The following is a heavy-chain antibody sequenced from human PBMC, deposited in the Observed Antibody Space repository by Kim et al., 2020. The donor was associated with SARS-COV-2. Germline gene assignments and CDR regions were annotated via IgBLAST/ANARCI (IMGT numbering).Heavy chain of an antibody. CDR1: GGTFSSYA. Sequence: SSVKFSCKASGGTFSSYAISWVRQSPGQGLEWMGRIIPILGIANYAQKFQGRVTITADKSTSTAYMELSSLRSEDTAVYYCARHPMRYYGMDVWGQGTTVTVSS. CDR3: ARHPMRYYGMDV. J-gene: IGHJ6*02. CDR2: IIPILGIA. V-gene: IGHV1-69*04. D-gene: IGHD3-22*01.